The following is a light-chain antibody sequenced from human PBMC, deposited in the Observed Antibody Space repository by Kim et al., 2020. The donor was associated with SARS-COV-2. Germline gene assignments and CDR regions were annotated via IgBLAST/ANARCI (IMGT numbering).Light chain of an antibody. CDR3: MQVSKFPNS. CDR1: QSPVHSDGNIY. Sequence: DIVLTQTPLSSSVTLGQPASISCRSSQSPVHSDGNIYLNWLHQRPGQAPRLLIYKISTRLSGVPDRFSGSGAGTDFTLKICRVEAEDVGIYYCMQVSKFPNSFGQGTKLEI. CDR2: KIS. V-gene: IGKV2-24*01. J-gene: IGKJ2*03.